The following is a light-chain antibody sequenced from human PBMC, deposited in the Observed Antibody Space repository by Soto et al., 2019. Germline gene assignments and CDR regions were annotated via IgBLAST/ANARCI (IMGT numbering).Light chain of an antibody. V-gene: IGKV3-15*01. CDR2: GAY. Sequence: EVVMTQFAATLSASPGERVILSCRASQNIGSNLAWYQQRPGQAPRLIMYGAYTRATETPARFSGSGSATDFTLTISSLQSEDFAVYYCQQYNNWPPYTFGQGTKVDIK. J-gene: IGKJ2*01. CDR3: QQYNNWPPYT. CDR1: QNIGSN.